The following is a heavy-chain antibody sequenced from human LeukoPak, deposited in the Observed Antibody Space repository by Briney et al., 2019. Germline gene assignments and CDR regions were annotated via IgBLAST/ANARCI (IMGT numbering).Heavy chain of an antibody. CDR1: GYTFTSYY. V-gene: IGHV1-46*04. CDR2: ISPSVGTT. J-gene: IGHJ5*02. D-gene: IGHD3-10*01. Sequence: ASVKVSFKASGYTFTSYYIHWVRQAPGQGLEWMGIISPSVGTTTYAQKLQGRVTMTRDTSTTTVYMELRSLRSEDTAVYYCARIGDYGSGSEGFDPWGQGTLVTVSS. CDR3: ARIGDYGSGSEGFDP.